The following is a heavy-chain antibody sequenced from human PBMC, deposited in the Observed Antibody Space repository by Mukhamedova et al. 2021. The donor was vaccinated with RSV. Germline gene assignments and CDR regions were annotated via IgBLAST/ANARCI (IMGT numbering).Heavy chain of an antibody. CDR3: ARVMHSSYYYYYFMDV. D-gene: IGHD4-11*01. J-gene: IGHJ6*03. Sequence: WGGLEWIGSIFHSGSTYSNPSLKSRVTISVDTSKNQFSMKLSSVTAADTAMYYCARVMHSSYYYYYFMDVWGKGTTVTVPS. V-gene: IGHV4-38-2*02. CDR2: IFHSGST.